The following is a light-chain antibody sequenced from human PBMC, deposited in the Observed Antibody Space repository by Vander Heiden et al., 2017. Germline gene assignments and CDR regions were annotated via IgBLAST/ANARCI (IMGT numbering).Light chain of an antibody. CDR2: GAS. Sequence: IVMTQSPATLSVSPGDRATLSCRASQSVSSNLAWYQQKPGQAPRLLIYGASTRATGIPARFSGSGSGTEFTLTISSLQSEDFAVYYCQQYNNWPRTFGPGTKVDIK. CDR1: QSVSSN. CDR3: QQYNNWPRT. V-gene: IGKV3-15*01. J-gene: IGKJ3*01.